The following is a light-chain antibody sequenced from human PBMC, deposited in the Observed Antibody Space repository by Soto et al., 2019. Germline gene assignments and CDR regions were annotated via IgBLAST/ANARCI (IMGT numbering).Light chain of an antibody. V-gene: IGKV3-20*01. Sequence: EIVLTQSPGILSLSPGERASLSCRASQSVSSNYLAWYQQKPGQAPRLLIYGASSRATGIPDRFSGSGSGTDFTLTVSXXXXXDFAVYYCQQYGSXXLTFGGGTRVQIK. J-gene: IGKJ4*01. CDR2: GAS. CDR3: QQYGSXXLT. CDR1: QSVSSNY.